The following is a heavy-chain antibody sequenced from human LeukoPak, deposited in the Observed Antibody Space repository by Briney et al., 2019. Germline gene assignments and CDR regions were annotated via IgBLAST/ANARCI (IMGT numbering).Heavy chain of an antibody. Sequence: GESLEISCQGSGSTFIRFWSGWVRQLPGKGLEWMGIIYAGDSETRYTPSFQGQVTISVDKSISTAYLQWSSLKASDTAVYYCATGGIYSSNFDYWGQGTLVTVSS. CDR1: GSTFIRFW. CDR3: ATGGIYSSNFDY. D-gene: IGHD5-18*01. CDR2: IYAGDSET. J-gene: IGHJ4*02. V-gene: IGHV5-51*01.